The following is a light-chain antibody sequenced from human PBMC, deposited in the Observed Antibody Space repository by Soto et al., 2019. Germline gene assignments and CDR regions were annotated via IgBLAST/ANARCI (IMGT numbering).Light chain of an antibody. CDR1: SSNLGDNT. V-gene: IGLV1-44*01. CDR3: AAWDVTLDGYV. Sequence: QSVLTQPPSASGTPGQRVTIFCSTSSSNLGDNTVNWYQHVPGTAPKLLIYSYDQRPSGVPDRFSGSRSGTSASLAISGLQSEDEADYYCAAWDVTLDGYVFGTGTKLTVL. J-gene: IGLJ1*01. CDR2: SYD.